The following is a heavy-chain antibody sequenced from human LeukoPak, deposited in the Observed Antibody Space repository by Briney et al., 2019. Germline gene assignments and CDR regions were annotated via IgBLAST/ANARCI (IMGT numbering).Heavy chain of an antibody. CDR1: GFTFSSYA. CDR2: ISGSGGST. CDR3: AKPTNYYGSGSYYKSWFDP. Sequence: GGSLRLSCAASGFTFSSYAMSWVRQAPGKGLEWVSAISGSGGSTYYADSVKGRLTISRGNSKNTLYLQMNSLRAEDTAVYYCAKPTNYYGSGSYYKSWFDPWGQGTLVTASS. D-gene: IGHD3-10*01. J-gene: IGHJ5*02. V-gene: IGHV3-23*01.